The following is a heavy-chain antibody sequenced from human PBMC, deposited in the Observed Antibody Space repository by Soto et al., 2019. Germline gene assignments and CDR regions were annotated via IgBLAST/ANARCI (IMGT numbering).Heavy chain of an antibody. CDR2: FDPEDGET. CDR3: ATDPLKGFWSGSSNYYGMDV. Sequence: ASVKVSCKVSGYTINDLSMQWVRQDHKKGLEWMGGFDPEDGETIYAQKFQGRVTMTEDTSTDTAYMELSSLRSEDTAVYYCATDPLKGFWSGSSNYYGMDVWGQGTTVTVSS. CDR1: GYTINDLS. D-gene: IGHD3-3*01. J-gene: IGHJ6*02. V-gene: IGHV1-24*01.